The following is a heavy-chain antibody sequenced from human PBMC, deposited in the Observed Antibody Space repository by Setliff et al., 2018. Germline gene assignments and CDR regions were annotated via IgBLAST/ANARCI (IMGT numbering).Heavy chain of an antibody. CDR3: ARDDDDFYSGYPYMDV. D-gene: IGHD3-3*01. CDR1: GYTFANYP. J-gene: IGHJ6*03. Sequence: ASVKVSCKASGYTFANYPIHWVRQAPGQRLEWMGWINRGSGDTKYSRKFQGRVTITRDTSASTAYMELSRLTYEDTAVYYCARDDDDFYSGYPYMDVWGKGPRSPCP. V-gene: IGHV1-3*01. CDR2: INRGSGDT.